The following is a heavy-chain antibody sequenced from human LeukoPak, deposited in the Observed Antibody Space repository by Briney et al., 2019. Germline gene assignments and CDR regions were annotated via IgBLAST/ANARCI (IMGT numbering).Heavy chain of an antibody. CDR1: GFTFSSYS. V-gene: IGHV3-21*01. CDR2: ISSSSSYI. J-gene: IGHJ6*02. Sequence: KPGGSLRLSCAASGFTFSSYSMNWVRQAPGKGLEWVSSISSSSSYIYYADSVKGRFTISRDNAKNSLYLQMNSLRAEDTAVYYCARDLSKEWLLSLGSYGMDVWGQGTTVTVSS. CDR3: ARDLSKEWLLSLGSYGMDV. D-gene: IGHD3-3*01.